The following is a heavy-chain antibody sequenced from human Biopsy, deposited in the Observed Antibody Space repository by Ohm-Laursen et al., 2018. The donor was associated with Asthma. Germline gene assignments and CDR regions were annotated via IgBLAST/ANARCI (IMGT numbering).Heavy chain of an antibody. CDR2: VSSDGHNK. J-gene: IGHJ3*02. CDR1: GFVFSQCG. CDR3: ARQSGQEYGDSIPFDT. V-gene: IGHV3-30*03. D-gene: IGHD3-22*01. Sequence: SLRLSCSASGFVFSQCGMHWVRQGPGKGLEWVALVSSDGHNKYYEDSVRGRFTISRDNSRNRLYLQINSLTVEDSAVYFCARQSGQEYGDSIPFDTWGQGTKVAVSS.